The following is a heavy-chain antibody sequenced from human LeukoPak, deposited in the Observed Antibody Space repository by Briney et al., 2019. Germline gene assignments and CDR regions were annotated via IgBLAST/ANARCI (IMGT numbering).Heavy chain of an antibody. D-gene: IGHD3-10*01. CDR3: ERSITMVGGVIIPANNWLDR. CDR2: IYSAGST. V-gene: IGHV3-53*01. Sequence: GGSLRLSRAPSLFTVSRNYMRRVRQAPGNGLEWASVIYSAGSTYYADSVKGRFTISRDDSKNTLYLKMNSLRAEDTAVYYCERSITMVGGVIIPANNWLDRWGQGGLVSVCS. CDR1: LFTVSRNY. J-gene: IGHJ5*02.